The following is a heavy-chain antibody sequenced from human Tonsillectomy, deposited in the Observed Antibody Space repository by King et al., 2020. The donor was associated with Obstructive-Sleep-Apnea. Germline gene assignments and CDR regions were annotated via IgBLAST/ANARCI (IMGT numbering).Heavy chain of an antibody. D-gene: IGHD6-19*01. V-gene: IGHV3-7*01. CDR3: ARIVFYSSGLYDWYFDL. J-gene: IGHJ2*01. CDR2: INQDGRAS. CDR1: GFTFNTYW. Sequence: VQLVESGGDLVQPGGSLRLSCAASGFTFNTYWMNWVRQAPGTGLEWVANINQDGRASSYVDSVKGRFTISRDNAKNSLYLQMNSLRAEDTAVYYCARIVFYSSGLYDWYFDLWGRGTLVTVSS.